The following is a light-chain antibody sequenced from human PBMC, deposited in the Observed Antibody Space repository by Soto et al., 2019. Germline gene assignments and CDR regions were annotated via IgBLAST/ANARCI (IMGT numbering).Light chain of an antibody. Sequence: EIVTTQSPATLSVSPGERATLSCRASQSVSNNLAWYQQRPGQAPRLLIYGASTRATGVPARFSGSGSGTDFNLTISRLKSEDFAVYYCKQYGSSPWTFGQGTKVDIK. CDR3: KQYGSSPWT. CDR2: GAS. V-gene: IGKV3-15*01. J-gene: IGKJ1*01. CDR1: QSVSNN.